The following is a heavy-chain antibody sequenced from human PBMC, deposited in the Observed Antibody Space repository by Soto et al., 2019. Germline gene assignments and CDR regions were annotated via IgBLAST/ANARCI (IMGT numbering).Heavy chain of an antibody. CDR3: GRNREYSCSGGFYYGMDV. D-gene: IGHD5-12*01. Sequence: QVRLVESGGGVVQPGRSLRLSCVASGFILSSYGMHWVRQAPGKGLEWVAVIWDNGNDKYYGDSVKGRFTISRDNSKNTLYLQMNNLRAEDTAVYYCGRNREYSCSGGFYYGMDVWGQGTTVTVSS. V-gene: IGHV3-33*01. J-gene: IGHJ6*02. CDR2: IWDNGNDK. CDR1: GFILSSYG.